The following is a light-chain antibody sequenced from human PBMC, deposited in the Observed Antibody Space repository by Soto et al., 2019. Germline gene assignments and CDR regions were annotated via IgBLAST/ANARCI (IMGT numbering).Light chain of an antibody. J-gene: IGLJ2*01. CDR3: QTWGTGVVI. V-gene: IGLV4-69*01. Sequence: QLVLTQSPSASASLGASVKLTCTLSSRQSSYAIAWHQQQPEKGPRYLMKVNSDGSHSKGDGIPDRFSGSSSGAERYLTISSLQSEDEADSYCQTWGTGVVIFGGGTKVTVL. CDR2: VNSDGSH. CDR1: SRQSSYA.